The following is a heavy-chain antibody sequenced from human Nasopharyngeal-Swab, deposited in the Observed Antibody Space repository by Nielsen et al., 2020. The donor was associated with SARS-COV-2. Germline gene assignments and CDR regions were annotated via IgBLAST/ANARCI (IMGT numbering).Heavy chain of an antibody. CDR1: GFTFSSYE. CDR3: AREQRITMIVVVIMKAFDI. CDR2: ISRRGSTL. D-gene: IGHD3-22*01. J-gene: IGHJ3*02. Sequence: GGSLRLSCAASGFTFSSYEMNWVRQAPGKGLAWVSYISRRGSTLYYADSVKGRFTISRDNAKNSLYLQMNSLRAEDTAVYYCAREQRITMIVVVIMKAFDIWGQGTMVTVSS. V-gene: IGHV3-48*03.